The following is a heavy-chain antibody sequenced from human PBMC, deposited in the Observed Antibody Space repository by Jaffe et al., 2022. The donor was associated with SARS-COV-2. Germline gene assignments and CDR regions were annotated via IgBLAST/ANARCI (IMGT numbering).Heavy chain of an antibody. CDR3: ARLHDSSSWYPYFDY. Sequence: QLQLQESGPGLVKPSETLSLTCTVSGGSISSSSYYWGWIRQPPGKGLEWIGSIYYSGSTYYNPSLKSRVTISVDTSKNQFSLKLSSVTAADTAVYYCARLHDSSSWYPYFDYWGQGTLVTVSS. D-gene: IGHD6-13*01. CDR1: GGSISSSSYY. V-gene: IGHV4-39*01. J-gene: IGHJ4*02. CDR2: IYYSGST.